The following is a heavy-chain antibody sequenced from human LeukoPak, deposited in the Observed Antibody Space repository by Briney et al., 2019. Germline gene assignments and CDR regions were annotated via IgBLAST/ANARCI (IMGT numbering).Heavy chain of an antibody. CDR3: AKEVDYYDSSGFLTTG. J-gene: IGHJ4*02. Sequence: GGSLRLSCAASGFTFSSYAMSWVRQAPGKGLEWVSAISGSGGSTYYADSVKGRFTISRDNSENTLYLQMNSLRAEDTAVYYCAKEVDYYDSSGFLTTGWGQGTLVTVSS. D-gene: IGHD3-22*01. V-gene: IGHV3-23*01. CDR2: ISGSGGST. CDR1: GFTFSSYA.